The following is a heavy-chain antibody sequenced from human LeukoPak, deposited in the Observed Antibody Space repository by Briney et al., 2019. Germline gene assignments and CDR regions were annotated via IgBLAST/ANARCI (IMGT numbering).Heavy chain of an antibody. J-gene: IGHJ2*01. V-gene: IGHV5-51*01. D-gene: IGHD1-7*01. CDR2: IYPGDSDT. Sequence: GESLKISCKGSGYSFTSYWIGWVRQMPGKGLEWMGIIYPGDSDTRYSPSFQGQVTISVDKSISTAYLQRNSLKASDTAVYYCARNIVELRGSVWYFDLWGRGTLVTVSS. CDR1: GYSFTSYW. CDR3: ARNIVELRGSVWYFDL.